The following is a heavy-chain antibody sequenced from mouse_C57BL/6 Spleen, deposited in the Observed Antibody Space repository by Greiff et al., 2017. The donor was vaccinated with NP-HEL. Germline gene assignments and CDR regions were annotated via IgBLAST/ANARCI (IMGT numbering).Heavy chain of an antibody. CDR2: IWTGGGT. Sequence: VQVVESGPGLVAPSQSLSITCTVSGFSLTSYAISWVRQPPGKGLEWLGVIWTGGGTNYNSALKSRMSISKDNSKSQVFLKMNSLQTDDTARYYCALTVPWFAYWGQGTLVTVSA. V-gene: IGHV2-9-1*01. CDR1: GFSLTSYA. J-gene: IGHJ3*01. CDR3: ALTVPWFAY. D-gene: IGHD4-1*01.